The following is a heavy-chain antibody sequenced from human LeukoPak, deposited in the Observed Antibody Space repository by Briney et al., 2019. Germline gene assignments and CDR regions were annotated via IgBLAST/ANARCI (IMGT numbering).Heavy chain of an antibody. Sequence: SETLSLTCAVYGGSFSGYYWSWIRQPPGKGLEWIGEINHSGSTNYNPSLKSRVTISVDTSKNQFSLKLSSVTAADTAVYYCARQLGATIVNWFDPWGQGTLVTVSS. CDR2: INHSGST. CDR1: GGSFSGYY. CDR3: ARQLGATIVNWFDP. D-gene: IGHD5-12*01. V-gene: IGHV4-34*01. J-gene: IGHJ5*02.